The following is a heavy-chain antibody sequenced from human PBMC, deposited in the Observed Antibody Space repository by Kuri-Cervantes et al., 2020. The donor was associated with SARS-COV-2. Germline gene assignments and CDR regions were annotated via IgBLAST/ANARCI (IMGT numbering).Heavy chain of an antibody. CDR2: INPNIGGT. D-gene: IGHD3-9*01. V-gene: IGHV1-2*02. CDR3: ARGRGYWLPADPIDY. CDR1: GYTFTGYY. Sequence: ASVKVSCKASGYTFTGYYMHWVRQAPGQGLEWMGWINPNIGGTNYAQKFQGRVTMTRDTSISTAYMELSRLRSEDTAVYYCARGRGYWLPADPIDYWGQGTMVTVSS. J-gene: IGHJ4*02.